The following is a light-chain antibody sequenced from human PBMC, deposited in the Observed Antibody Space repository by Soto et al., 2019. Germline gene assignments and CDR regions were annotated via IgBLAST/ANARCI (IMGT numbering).Light chain of an antibody. V-gene: IGKV1-17*02. Sequence: DIQMTQSPSSLSASVGDRDTITCRASQGIRNDLQWYQQKPGKAPKRLIYAASSLQSGVPSRFSGSGSGTEFTLTISNLQPEDFATYYCLQHDSYPLTFGGGTKVEIK. CDR1: QGIRND. J-gene: IGKJ4*01. CDR2: AAS. CDR3: LQHDSYPLT.